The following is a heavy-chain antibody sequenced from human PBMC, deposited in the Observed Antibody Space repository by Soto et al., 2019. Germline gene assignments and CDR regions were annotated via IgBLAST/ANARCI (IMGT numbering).Heavy chain of an antibody. CDR1: GYTFTSYA. Sequence: ASVKVSCKASGYTFTSYAMHWVRQAPGQRLEWMGWINAGNGNTKYSQKFQGRVTITRDTSASTAYMELSSLRSEDTAVYYCAQDKGLGTPGAFDIWGQGTMVTVSS. V-gene: IGHV1-3*01. CDR3: AQDKGLGTPGAFDI. J-gene: IGHJ3*02. D-gene: IGHD7-27*01. CDR2: INAGNGNT.